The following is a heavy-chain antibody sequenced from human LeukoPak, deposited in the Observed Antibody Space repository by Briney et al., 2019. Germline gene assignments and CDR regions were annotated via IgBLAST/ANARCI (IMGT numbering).Heavy chain of an antibody. CDR3: AREIIAVAGKGWFDP. CDR2: VYDNGRTNYSGRT. D-gene: IGHD6-19*01. CDR1: GGSMSDSY. V-gene: IGHV4-59*01. J-gene: IGHJ5*02. Sequence: PSETLSLTCGVSGGSMSDSYWSWIRQPPGKGLEWIGFVYDNGRTNYSGRTNYNPSLAGRVTMSMDTSKNQFSLKMSSVTAADTAVYFCAREIIAVAGKGWFDPWGQGTLVTVSS.